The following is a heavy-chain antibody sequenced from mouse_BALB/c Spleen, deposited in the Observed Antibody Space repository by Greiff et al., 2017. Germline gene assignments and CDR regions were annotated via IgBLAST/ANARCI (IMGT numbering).Heavy chain of an antibody. Sequence: QVQLKESGPGLVAPSHSLSITCTVSGFSLTSYGVSWVRQPPGKGLEWLGVIWGDGSTNYHSALISRLSISKDNSKSKVFLKLNSQQTDDTATYYGDLIALLRAYWDMDDWGEGTTVTVSS. J-gene: IGHJ1*01. CDR3: DLIALLRAYWDMDD. V-gene: IGHV2-3*01. CDR1: GFSLTSYG. CDR2: IWGDGST. D-gene: IGHD1-2*01.